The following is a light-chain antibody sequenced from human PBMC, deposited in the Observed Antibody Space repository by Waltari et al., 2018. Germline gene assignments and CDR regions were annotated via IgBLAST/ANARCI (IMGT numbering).Light chain of an antibody. CDR3: QRYNSAPWT. Sequence: DFQMTQSPSSLSASVGDTVTITCRASQDISDDYLAWYQQKPGKSPELLIYLASTLQCGVPSRFRGSGSGKDFTLTITSLQPEDVATYYCQRYNSAPWTFGQGTKV. V-gene: IGKV1-27*01. CDR1: QDISDDY. J-gene: IGKJ1*01. CDR2: LAS.